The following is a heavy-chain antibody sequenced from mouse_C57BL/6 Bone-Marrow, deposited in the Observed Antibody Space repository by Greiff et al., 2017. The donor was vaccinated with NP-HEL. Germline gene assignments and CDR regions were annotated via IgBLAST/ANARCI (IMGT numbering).Heavy chain of an antibody. CDR1: GYSITSDY. V-gene: IGHV3-8*01. CDR2: ISYSGST. D-gene: IGHD2-2*01. Sequence: ESGPGLAKPSQTLSLTCSVTGYSITSDYWNWIRKFPGNKLEYMGYISYSGSTYYNPSLNSRISITRDTSKNQYYLQLNSVTTEDTATYYCARSPLWLRRNYYAMDYGGQGTSVTVSA. J-gene: IGHJ4*01. CDR3: ARSPLWLRRNYYAMDY.